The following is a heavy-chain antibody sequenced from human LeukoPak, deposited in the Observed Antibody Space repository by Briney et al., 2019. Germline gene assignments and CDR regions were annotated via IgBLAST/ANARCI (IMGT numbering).Heavy chain of an antibody. CDR2: IRSKAYGGTT. CDR3: TRGDGGSHGSGTF. Sequence: GGSLRLSCTASGFTFGDYAMSWVRQAPGKGLEWVGFIRSKAYGGTTEYAASVKGRFTISRDDSKSIAYLQMNSLKTEDTAVYYCTRGDGGSHGSGTFWGQGTLVTVSS. J-gene: IGHJ4*02. CDR1: GFTFGDYA. D-gene: IGHD3-10*01. V-gene: IGHV3-49*04.